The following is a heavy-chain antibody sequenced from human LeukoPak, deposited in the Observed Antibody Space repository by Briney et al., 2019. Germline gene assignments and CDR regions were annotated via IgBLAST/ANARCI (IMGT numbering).Heavy chain of an antibody. CDR1: GYTFTSYG. V-gene: IGHV1-18*01. J-gene: IGHJ4*02. D-gene: IGHD2-15*01. Sequence: ASVKVSCKASGYTFTSYGISWVRQAPGQGLEWMGWISAYNGNTNYAQKLQGRVTVTTDTSTSTAYMELRSLRSDDTAVYYCARWGPPLGYCSGGSCYSVSDYWGQGTLVTVSS. CDR2: ISAYNGNT. CDR3: ARWGPPLGYCSGGSCYSVSDY.